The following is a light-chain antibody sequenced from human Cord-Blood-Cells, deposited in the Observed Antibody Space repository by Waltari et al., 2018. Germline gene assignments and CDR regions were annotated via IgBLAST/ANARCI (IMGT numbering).Light chain of an antibody. V-gene: IGLV2-8*01. Sequence: QSALTQPPSASGSPGQSVTIPCTGTSSDVRGYNYVPWYQQHPGKAPKLMIYEVSNRPSGVPDRFSGSKSGNTASLTVSGLQAEDEADYYCSSYAGSNNVFGTGTKVTVL. J-gene: IGLJ1*01. CDR1: SSDVRGYNY. CDR2: EVS. CDR3: SSYAGSNNV.